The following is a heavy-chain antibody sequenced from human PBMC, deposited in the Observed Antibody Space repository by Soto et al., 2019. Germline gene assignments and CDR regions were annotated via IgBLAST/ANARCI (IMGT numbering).Heavy chain of an antibody. CDR1: GFTFSSYA. D-gene: IGHD3-3*01. V-gene: IGHV3-23*01. J-gene: IGHJ6*02. Sequence: PGGSLRRSCAASGFTFSSYAMSWVRQAPGKGLEWVSAISGSGGSTYYADSVKGRFTISRGNSKNTLYLQMNSLRAEDTAVYYCAKDNIYDFWSSASSYYYYGMDVWGQGTTVTVSS. CDR3: AKDNIYDFWSSASSYYYYGMDV. CDR2: ISGSGGST.